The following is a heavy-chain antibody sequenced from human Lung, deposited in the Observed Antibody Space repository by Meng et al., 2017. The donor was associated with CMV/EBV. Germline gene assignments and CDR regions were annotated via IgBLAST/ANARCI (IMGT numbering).Heavy chain of an antibody. CDR1: GFTFGDYA. CDR2: ISWSGGSI. D-gene: IGHD6-13*01. Sequence: GGSLRLXCAASGFTFGDYAMHWVRQAPGKGLEWVSGISWSGGSIGFADSVKGRFSISRDNADNSLYLQMNSLRPEDTALYYCAKSGAIAAAGSPFGRSYFDYWGQGTLVTVPS. CDR3: AKSGAIAAAGSPFGRSYFDY. V-gene: IGHV3-9*01. J-gene: IGHJ4*02.